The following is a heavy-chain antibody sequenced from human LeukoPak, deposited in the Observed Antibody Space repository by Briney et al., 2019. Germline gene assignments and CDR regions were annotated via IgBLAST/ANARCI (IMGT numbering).Heavy chain of an antibody. J-gene: IGHJ3*02. CDR3: GRGDEQWPYDFDI. Sequence: GESLKISCKGSGYSFTSYWIGWVRQVPGKGLEWMVIIYPGYSDTIYSPSCEGQVTISADKSISTAYLQWSSLKASDTARYYCGRGDEQWPYDFDIWGQGTMVTVSS. V-gene: IGHV5-51*01. CDR2: IYPGYSDT. CDR1: GYSFTSYW. D-gene: IGHD6-19*01.